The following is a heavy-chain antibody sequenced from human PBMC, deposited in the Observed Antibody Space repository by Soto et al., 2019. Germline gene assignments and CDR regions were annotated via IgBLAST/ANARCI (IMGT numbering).Heavy chain of an antibody. Sequence: PWETLSLTCTVSGGSISSSSYYWGWIRQPPGKGLEWIGSIYYSGSTYYNPSLKSRVTISVDTSKNQFSLKLSSVTAADTAVYYCASLRFLEWLSPHYYGMDVWGQGTTVTVSS. D-gene: IGHD3-3*01. J-gene: IGHJ6*02. CDR1: GGSISSSSYY. CDR3: ASLRFLEWLSPHYYGMDV. CDR2: IYYSGST. V-gene: IGHV4-39*01.